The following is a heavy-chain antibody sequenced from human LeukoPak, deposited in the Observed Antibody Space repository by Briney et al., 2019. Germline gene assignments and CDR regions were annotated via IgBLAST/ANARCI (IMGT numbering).Heavy chain of an antibody. CDR1: GYTFTGYY. CDR3: ARGGSGSYPSYRYYYYGMDV. J-gene: IGHJ6*02. CDR2: INPNSGGT. D-gene: IGHD3-10*01. Sequence: ASVTVSCKASGYTFTGYYMYWVRQAPGQGLEWMGWINPNSGGTNYAQKFQGRVTMTRDTSISTAYMELSRLRSDDTAVYYCARGGSGSYPSYRYYYYGMDVWGQGTTVTVSS. V-gene: IGHV1-2*02.